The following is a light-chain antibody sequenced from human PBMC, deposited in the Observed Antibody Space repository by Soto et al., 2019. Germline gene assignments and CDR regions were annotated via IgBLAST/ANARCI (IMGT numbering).Light chain of an antibody. Sequence: IVLTQSPVTLSLSPGERATLSCSASQSVSSSYLAWYQQKPGQAPRLLIYGASSRATGIPDRFSGSGSGTDFTLTISRLEPEDFAVYYCQQYGSSPSWTFGQGTKVDIK. CDR2: GAS. CDR1: QSVSSSY. V-gene: IGKV3-20*01. J-gene: IGKJ1*01. CDR3: QQYGSSPSWT.